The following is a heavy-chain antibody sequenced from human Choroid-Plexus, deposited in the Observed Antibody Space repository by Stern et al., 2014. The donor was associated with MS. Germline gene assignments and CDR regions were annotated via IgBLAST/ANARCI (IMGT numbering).Heavy chain of an antibody. Sequence: QVQLVQSGAEVKKLGASVKVSCKTSGYIFTGYYIHWVRQAPGQGLEWMAWINPNNGGPKYAQKFQGRVTMSRDTSISTAYVELSSLTSDDTAVYYCARDQRGITIFGVVTDYYYLGMDVWGQGTTVTVSS. CDR3: ARDQRGITIFGVVTDYYYLGMDV. CDR1: GYIFTGYY. J-gene: IGHJ6*02. CDR2: INPNNGGP. D-gene: IGHD3-3*01. V-gene: IGHV1-2*02.